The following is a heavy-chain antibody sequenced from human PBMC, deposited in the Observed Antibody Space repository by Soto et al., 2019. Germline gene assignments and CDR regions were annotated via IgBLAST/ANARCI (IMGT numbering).Heavy chain of an antibody. CDR3: AREYSNSPEAFDS. V-gene: IGHV4-61*08. CDR1: GGSVNSDDYY. Sequence: SETLSLTCTVSGGSVNSDDYYWSWIRQPPGRGLEWIGYIYYTGTTNCNPSLKSRVTISLDSSRNQFSLKLNSVTDADKAVFYCAREYSNSPEAFDSWGQGTMVTLSS. CDR2: IYYTGTT. D-gene: IGHD6-13*01. J-gene: IGHJ4*02.